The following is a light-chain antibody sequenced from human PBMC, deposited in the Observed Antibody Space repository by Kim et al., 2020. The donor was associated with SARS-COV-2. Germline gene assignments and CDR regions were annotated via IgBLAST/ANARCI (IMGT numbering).Light chain of an antibody. J-gene: IGKJ1*01. CDR3: QQYDVYPRT. CDR2: AAS. CDR1: QGIANN. Sequence: GSVGDRVLITCRASQGIANNLVWFQQKPGKAPKSLIYAASSLESGVPSRFSGSGSGTEFTLTISSLQPEDYATYYCQQYDVYPRTFGQGTKVDIK. V-gene: IGKV1-16*01.